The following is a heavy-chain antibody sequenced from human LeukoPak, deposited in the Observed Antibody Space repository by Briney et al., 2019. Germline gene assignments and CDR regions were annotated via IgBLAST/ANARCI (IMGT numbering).Heavy chain of an antibody. D-gene: IGHD3-22*01. V-gene: IGHV1-8*03. CDR2: MNPNSGNT. CDR1: GCTFTSYD. CDR3: ATVDSSGYSRFDY. Sequence: GASVKVSCKASGCTFTSYDINWVRQATGQGLEWMGWMNPNSGNTGYAQKFQGRVTITRNTSISAAYMELSSLRSEDTAVYYCATVDSSGYSRFDYWGQGTLVTVSS. J-gene: IGHJ4*02.